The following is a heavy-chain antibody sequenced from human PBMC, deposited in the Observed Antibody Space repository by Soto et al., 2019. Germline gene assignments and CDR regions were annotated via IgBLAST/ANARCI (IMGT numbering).Heavy chain of an antibody. CDR2: MNPNTGDT. J-gene: IGHJ4*02. CDR3: ARGDGYIFDY. V-gene: IGHV1-8*01. Sequence: QVQLVQSGAEVKKPGASVKVSCKASGYTFISYDINWVRQATGQGLEWMGWMNPNTGDTGYAQKFQGRVTMTRNTSINTATLELSSLRSDDTAVYFCARGDGYIFDYGGQGTLVTVSS. D-gene: IGHD5-12*01. CDR1: GYTFISYD.